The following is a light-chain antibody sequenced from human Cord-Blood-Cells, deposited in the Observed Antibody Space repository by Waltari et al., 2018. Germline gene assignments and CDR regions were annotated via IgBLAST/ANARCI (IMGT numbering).Light chain of an antibody. CDR3: NSRYSSGNHLV. Sequence: SSELTQDPAVSVALGQTVRITCQGDSLRSYYASWYQQKPGQAPLVVSYGKNNRPAGIPDRVAGSSSGNTASLTITGAQAKDDADYDCNSRYSSGNHLVFGGGTKLTVL. CDR1: SLRSYY. CDR2: GKN. V-gene: IGLV3-19*01. J-gene: IGLJ3*02.